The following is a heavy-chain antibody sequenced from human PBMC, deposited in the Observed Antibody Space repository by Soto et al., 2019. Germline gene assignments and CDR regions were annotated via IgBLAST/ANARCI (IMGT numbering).Heavy chain of an antibody. Sequence: QVQLVQSGAEVKKPGASVKVSCKASGDTFSSYDIKWVRQATGQGLEWMGWMNPNSGNTGYAQKFQGRVTMTRNTSISTTNMALSSLRFEDTSVYYCARGRNGIDGWGQGTTVTVSS. CDR2: MNPNSGNT. J-gene: IGHJ6*02. CDR3: ARGRNGIDG. CDR1: GDTFSSYD. V-gene: IGHV1-8*02.